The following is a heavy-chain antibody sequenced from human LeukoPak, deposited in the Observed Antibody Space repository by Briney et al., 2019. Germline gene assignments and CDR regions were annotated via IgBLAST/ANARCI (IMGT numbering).Heavy chain of an antibody. CDR1: GFTVSSNY. Sequence: GGSLRLSCAASGFTVSSNYMSWVRQAPGKGLEWVSVIYSGGSTYYADSVKGRFTISRDNSKNTLYLQMNSLRAEDTAVYYCARDSYYGGNSGSSYYYMDVWGKGTTVTVSS. V-gene: IGHV3-53*01. CDR2: IYSGGST. CDR3: ARDSYYGGNSGSSYYYMDV. D-gene: IGHD4-23*01. J-gene: IGHJ6*03.